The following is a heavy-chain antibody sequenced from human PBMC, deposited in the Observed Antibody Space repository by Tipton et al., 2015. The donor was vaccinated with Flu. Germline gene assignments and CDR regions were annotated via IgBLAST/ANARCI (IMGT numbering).Heavy chain of an antibody. V-gene: IGHV4-34*01. CDR2: INHSGST. CDR1: GGSFSGYY. D-gene: IGHD3-3*01. J-gene: IGHJ4*02. Sequence: TLSLTCAVYGGSFSGYYWSWIRQPPGKGLEWIGEINHSGSTNYNPSLKSRVTVSVDTSKNQFSLKLSSVTAADTAVYYCARSSRLITIFGVVIIGSHFDYWGQGTLVPVSS. CDR3: ARSSRLITIFGVVIIGSHFDY.